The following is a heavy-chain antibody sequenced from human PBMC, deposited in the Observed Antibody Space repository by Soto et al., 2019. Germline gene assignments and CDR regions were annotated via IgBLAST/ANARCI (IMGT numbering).Heavy chain of an antibody. J-gene: IGHJ4*02. D-gene: IGHD2-8*01. CDR3: ASRHCTNGVCYYFDY. CDR2: INHSGST. V-gene: IGHV4-34*01. Sequence: QVQLQQWGAGLLKPSETLSLTCAVYGGSFSGYYWSWIRQPPGKGLEWIGEINHSGSTNYNPSHKSRVTISVDTSKNQFSLKLSSVTAADTAVYYCASRHCTNGVCYYFDYWGQGTLVTVSS. CDR1: GGSFSGYY.